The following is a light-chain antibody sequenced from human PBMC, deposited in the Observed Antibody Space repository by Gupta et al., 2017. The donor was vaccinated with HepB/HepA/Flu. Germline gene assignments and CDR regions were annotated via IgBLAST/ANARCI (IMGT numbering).Light chain of an antibody. V-gene: IGKV1-39*01. Sequence: DIQMTQSPSSLSASVGDRVTITCRASQNISSYLNWYQQKPGKAPKLLIYAASSLQSGVPSRFSGSGSGTDFTLTISRLQPEDFATYYCQQRDSTPRTFGQGTKVEIK. CDR1: QNISSY. J-gene: IGKJ1*01. CDR2: AAS. CDR3: QQRDSTPRT.